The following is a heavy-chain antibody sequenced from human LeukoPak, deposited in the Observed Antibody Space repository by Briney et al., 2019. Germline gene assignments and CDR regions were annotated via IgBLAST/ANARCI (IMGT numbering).Heavy chain of an antibody. D-gene: IGHD5-18*01. CDR3: AGRITGYSSGYVF. CDR1: GFTFSNYA. V-gene: IGHV3-23*01. J-gene: IGHJ4*02. Sequence: GGSLRLSYVGSGFTFSNYAMSWVRQAPGKGLDWVSVISGSAHKIRYADSVRGRFTISRDNSENTVYLQMNSLRGEDTAIYYCAGRITGYSSGYVFWGQGTLVTVSS. CDR2: ISGSAHKI.